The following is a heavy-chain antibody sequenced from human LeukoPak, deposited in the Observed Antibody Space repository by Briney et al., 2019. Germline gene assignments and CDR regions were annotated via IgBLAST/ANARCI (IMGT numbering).Heavy chain of an antibody. CDR1: GYTFTSYG. CDR2: ISAYNGDT. CDR3: ARQGVNYWFDP. D-gene: IGHD3-10*01. V-gene: IGHV1-18*04. Sequence: GASVKVSCKASGYTFTSYGITWVRQAPGQGLEWMGWISAYNGDTNYAQNLQGRVTMTTDTSTSTAYLELRSLRSDDTAVYYCARQGVNYWFDPWGQGTLVTVSS. J-gene: IGHJ5*02.